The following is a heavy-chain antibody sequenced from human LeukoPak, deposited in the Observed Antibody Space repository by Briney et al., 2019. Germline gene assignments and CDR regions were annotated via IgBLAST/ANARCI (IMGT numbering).Heavy chain of an antibody. J-gene: IGHJ5*02. Sequence: SETLSLTCTVSGGSISSGSYYWSWIQQPPGKGLEWIGYIYYSGFTYHNPSLKSRVTVSVDTSKNQFSLKLSSVTAADTAVYYCARSYGSGSSNWFDPWGQGTLVTVSS. V-gene: IGHV4-61*01. CDR3: ARSYGSGSSNWFDP. CDR1: GGSISSGSYY. CDR2: IYYSGFT. D-gene: IGHD3-10*01.